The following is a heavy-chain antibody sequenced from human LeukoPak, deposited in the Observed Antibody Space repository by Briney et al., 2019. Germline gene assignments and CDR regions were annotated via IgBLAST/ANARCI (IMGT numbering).Heavy chain of an antibody. J-gene: IGHJ4*02. CDR2: INSDGSRI. CDR3: ARPGIAVAGREGNFDY. Sequence: EGSLRLSCAASGFTFSSYWMHWVRQVPGKGLVWVSRINSDGSRISYADSVRGRFTISRDNAKNTLYLQMNSLRAEDTAVYYCARPGIAVAGREGNFDYWGQGTLVTVSS. V-gene: IGHV3-74*01. D-gene: IGHD6-19*01. CDR1: GFTFSSYW.